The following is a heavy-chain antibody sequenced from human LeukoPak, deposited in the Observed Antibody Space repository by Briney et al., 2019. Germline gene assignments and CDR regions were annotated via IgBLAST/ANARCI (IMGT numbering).Heavy chain of an antibody. CDR3: ARASGPFDY. CDR2: IWNDGSNK. Sequence: PGGSLRLSCAASGFTFSTHGMHWVRQAPGKGLEWVAVIWNDGSNKYYADSVKGRFTISRDNSKNTLYLQMNSLRAEDTAVYSWARASGPFDYWGQGTLVTISS. J-gene: IGHJ4*02. CDR1: GFTFSTHG. D-gene: IGHD3-10*01. V-gene: IGHV3-33*01.